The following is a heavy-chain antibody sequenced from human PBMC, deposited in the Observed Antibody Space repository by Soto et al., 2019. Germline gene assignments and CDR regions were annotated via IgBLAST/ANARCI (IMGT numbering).Heavy chain of an antibody. CDR1: GASISCFY. CDR3: VRDGTKTLRDCFDP. J-gene: IGHJ5*02. V-gene: IGHV4-4*07. CDR2: IYATGTT. Sequence: SETLSLTCTVSGASISCFYWSWIRKSAGKGLEWIGRIYATGTTDYNPSLKSRVMMSVDTSKKQFSLKLRSVTAADTAVYYCVRDGTKTLRDCFDPCGQGISGTVSS. D-gene: IGHD1-1*01.